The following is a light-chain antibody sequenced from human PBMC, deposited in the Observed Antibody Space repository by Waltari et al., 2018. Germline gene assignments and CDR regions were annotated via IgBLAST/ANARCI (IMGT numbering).Light chain of an antibody. CDR2: EVS. CDR1: SSDVGSYTS. Sequence: QSALTQPPSASGSPGQSVTISCTGTSSDVGSYTSVPWFQQHPGKALNLILYEVSKRHPGVPDRFSGSKSGNTASLTVSGLQAEDEADYYCSSKGGSNNLVFGGGTKLTVL. CDR3: SSKGGSNNLV. V-gene: IGLV2-8*01. J-gene: IGLJ3*02.